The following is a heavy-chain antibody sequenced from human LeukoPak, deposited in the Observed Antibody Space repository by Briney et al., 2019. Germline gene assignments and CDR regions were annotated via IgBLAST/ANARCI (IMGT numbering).Heavy chain of an antibody. D-gene: IGHD3-10*01. Sequence: GGSPRLSCAASGFTFSSYGMHWVRQAPGKGLEWVGFIRSKAYGGTTEYAASVKGRFTISRDDSKSIAYLQMNSLKTEDTAVYYCTRFSVLLWFGELFGHYFDYWGQGTLVTVSS. CDR2: IRSKAYGGTT. V-gene: IGHV3-49*04. CDR3: TRFSVLLWFGELFGHYFDY. CDR1: GFTFSSYG. J-gene: IGHJ4*02.